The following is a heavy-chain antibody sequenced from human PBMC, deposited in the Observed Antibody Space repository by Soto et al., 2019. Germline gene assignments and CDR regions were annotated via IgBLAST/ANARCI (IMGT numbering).Heavy chain of an antibody. CDR1: GFTFSSYA. CDR3: AKDQFRYCSGGSCYLYYGAVYNWFDP. J-gene: IGHJ5*02. D-gene: IGHD2-15*01. CDR2: ISGSGGST. V-gene: IGHV3-23*01. Sequence: EVQLLESGGGLVQPGGSLRLSCAASGFTFSSYAMSWVRQAPGKGLEWVSAISGSGGSTYYADSVKGRFTISRDNSKNTLYLQMNSLRAEDTAVYYCAKDQFRYCSGGSCYLYYGAVYNWFDPWGQGTLVTVSS.